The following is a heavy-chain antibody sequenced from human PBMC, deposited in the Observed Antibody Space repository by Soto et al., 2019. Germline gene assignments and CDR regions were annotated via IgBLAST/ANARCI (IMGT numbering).Heavy chain of an antibody. CDR3: ASGGNYGDYIQGFWFDP. Sequence: SVKVSCKASGGTFSSYAISWVRQAPGQGLEWMGGIIPIFGTANYAQKFQGRVTITADESTSTAYMELSSLRSEDTAVYYCASGGNYGDYIQGFWFDPWGQGTLVTVSS. D-gene: IGHD4-17*01. CDR2: IIPIFGTA. J-gene: IGHJ5*02. CDR1: GGTFSSYA. V-gene: IGHV1-69*13.